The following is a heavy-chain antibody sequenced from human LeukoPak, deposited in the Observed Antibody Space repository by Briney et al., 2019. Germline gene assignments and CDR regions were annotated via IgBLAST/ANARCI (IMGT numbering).Heavy chain of an antibody. V-gene: IGHV3-21*01. CDR2: ISSSSSYR. CDR1: GFTLSSYS. J-gene: IGHJ4*02. Sequence: PGGSLRLSCAASGFTLSSYSMNWVRQAPGKGLEWVSSISSSSSYRYYADSVKGRFTISRDNAKDSLYLQMNSLRAEDTAVYYCARDIYSGSYHHNYWGQGTLVTVSS. CDR3: ARDIYSGSYHHNY. D-gene: IGHD1-26*01.